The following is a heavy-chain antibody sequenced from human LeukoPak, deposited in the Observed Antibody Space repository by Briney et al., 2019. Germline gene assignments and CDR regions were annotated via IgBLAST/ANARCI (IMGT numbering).Heavy chain of an antibody. V-gene: IGHV3-74*01. CDR2: INSDGSST. CDR3: ARDAANGEDRYFDH. Sequence: PGGSLRLSCAASGFTFSTYWMHWVRQAPGKGLVWVSRINSDGSSTTYADSVKGRFTISRDNAKNSVYLLMNSLRAEDTAVYYCARDAANGEDRYFDHWGQGILVTVSS. D-gene: IGHD4-17*01. J-gene: IGHJ4*02. CDR1: GFTFSTYW.